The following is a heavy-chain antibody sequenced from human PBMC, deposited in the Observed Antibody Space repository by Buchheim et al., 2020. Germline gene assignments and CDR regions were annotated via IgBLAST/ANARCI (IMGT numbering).Heavy chain of an antibody. CDR2: ISYDGSNK. D-gene: IGHD5-24*01. J-gene: IGHJ6*02. V-gene: IGHV3-30*18. CDR1: GFTFSSYG. Sequence: QVQLVESGGGVVQPGRSLRLSCAASGFTFSSYGMLWVRQAPGKGLEWVAVISYDGSNKYYADSVKGRFTISRDNSKNTLYLQMNSRRAEDTAVYYCAKERTATTFYYCYGMDVWGQGTT. CDR3: AKERTATTFYYCYGMDV.